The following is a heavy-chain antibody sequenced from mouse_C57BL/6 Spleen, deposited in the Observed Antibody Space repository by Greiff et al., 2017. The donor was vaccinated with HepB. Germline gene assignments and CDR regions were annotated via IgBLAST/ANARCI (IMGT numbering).Heavy chain of an antibody. Sequence: VQLVESGAELVKPGASVKMSCKASGYTFTSYWITWVKQRPGQGLEWIGDIYPGSGSTNYNEKFKSKATLTVDTSSSTAYMQLSSLTSEDSAVYYCARPYGSLYYFDYWGQGTTLTVSS. D-gene: IGHD1-1*01. CDR3: ARPYGSLYYFDY. J-gene: IGHJ2*01. CDR2: IYPGSGST. V-gene: IGHV1-55*01. CDR1: GYTFTSYW.